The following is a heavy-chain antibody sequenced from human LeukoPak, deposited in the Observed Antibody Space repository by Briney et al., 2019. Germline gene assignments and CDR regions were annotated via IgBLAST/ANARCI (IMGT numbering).Heavy chain of an antibody. CDR1: GGTFYYSA. D-gene: IGHD1-1*01. CDR3: AREKMEVGYYGLDV. J-gene: IGHJ6*02. Sequence: GASVKDSCKASGGTFYYSAINWVRQAPGQGLGWMGRIIPILNIANYAQKLQGRVTIAADKSTSTAYMELSSLRSDDTAVYYCAREKMEVGYYGLDVWGQGTTVTVSS. CDR2: IIPILNIA. V-gene: IGHV1-69*04.